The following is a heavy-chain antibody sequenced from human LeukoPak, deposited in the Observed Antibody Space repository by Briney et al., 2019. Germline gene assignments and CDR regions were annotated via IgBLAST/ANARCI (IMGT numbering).Heavy chain of an antibody. CDR1: GDSISSNSW. D-gene: IGHD4-17*01. V-gene: IGHV4-4*02. CDR3: ARGPLTVTRGFDP. CDR2: IYHSGST. J-gene: IGHJ5*02. Sequence: PSGTLSLTCAVSGDSISSNSWWSWVRQPPQRGLEWIGEIYHSGSTNYNPSLRSRVTISADKSKNQFSLNLSSVTAADTAVYYCARGPLTVTRGFDPWGQGTLVTVSS.